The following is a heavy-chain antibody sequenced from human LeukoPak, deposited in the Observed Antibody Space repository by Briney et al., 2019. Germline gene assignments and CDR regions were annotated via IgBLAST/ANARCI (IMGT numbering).Heavy chain of an antibody. CDR1: GSSFTSYW. CDR2: IYPGDSDT. D-gene: IGHD3-10*01. J-gene: IGHJ5*02. V-gene: IGHV5-51*01. CDR3: ARHWSGSGSYQNWFDP. Sequence: GASLQISCKGSGSSFTSYWIGWVRQLPGKGLEWMGIIYPGDSDTRYSPSFQGQVTISADKSISTAYLQWSSLKASDTAMYYCARHWSGSGSYQNWFDPWGQGTLVTVSS.